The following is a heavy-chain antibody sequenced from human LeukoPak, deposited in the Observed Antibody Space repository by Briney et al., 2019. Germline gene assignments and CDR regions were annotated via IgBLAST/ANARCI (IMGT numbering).Heavy chain of an antibody. CDR3: AKSRLSIFGVVMAGPDY. CDR2: ISVSGGST. Sequence: GGSLRLSCAASGFTFSSYAMSWVRQAPGKGLERVSAISVSGGSTYYADSVKGRFTISRDNSKNTLYVQMNSLRVEDSAVYYCAKSRLSIFGVVMAGPDYWGQGTLVTVSS. D-gene: IGHD3-3*01. V-gene: IGHV3-23*01. CDR1: GFTFSSYA. J-gene: IGHJ4*02.